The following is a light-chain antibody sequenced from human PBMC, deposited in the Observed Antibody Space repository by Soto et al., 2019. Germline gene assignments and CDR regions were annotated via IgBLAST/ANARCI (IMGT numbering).Light chain of an antibody. J-gene: IGLJ2*01. CDR1: SSDVGGYNY. Sequence: QSALTQPASVSGSPGQSITISCSGTSSDVGGYNYVSWYQQHPGKAPKLMMYEVSNRPSGVSNRFSGSKSDNTASLTISGLQAEDEADYYCSSYTSSSTLIFGGGTQLTVL. CDR3: SSYTSSSTLI. CDR2: EVS. V-gene: IGLV2-14*01.